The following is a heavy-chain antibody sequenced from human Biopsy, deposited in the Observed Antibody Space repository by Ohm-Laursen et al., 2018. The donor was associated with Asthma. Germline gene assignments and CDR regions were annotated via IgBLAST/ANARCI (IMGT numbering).Heavy chain of an antibody. J-gene: IGHJ6*02. CDR3: ARAVDYSHYYGIDV. CDR1: GYTFNSAG. V-gene: IGHV1-18*01. CDR2: SSVYNGNT. Sequence: VASVKASCKTSGYTFNSAGITWVRQAPGQGIEWIGWSSVYNGNTKVAQKPQDRVTMITDTSTSTAYMELRSLRSDDAAVYFCARAVDYSHYYGIDVWGQGTTVTVS. D-gene: IGHD3-10*01.